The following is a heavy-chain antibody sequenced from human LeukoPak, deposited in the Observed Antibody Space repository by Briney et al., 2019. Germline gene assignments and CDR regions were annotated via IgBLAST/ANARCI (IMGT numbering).Heavy chain of an antibody. D-gene: IGHD4-17*01. Sequence: PGGSLRLSCAASGFTFSSYGMSWVRQAPGKGLEWVSAISGSGGSTYYADSVKGRFTISRDNSKNTLYLQMNSLRAEDTAVYYCAKDQTVTTRRGAFDIWGQGTMVTVSS. CDR1: GFTFSSYG. J-gene: IGHJ3*02. V-gene: IGHV3-23*01. CDR3: AKDQTVTTRRGAFDI. CDR2: ISGSGGST.